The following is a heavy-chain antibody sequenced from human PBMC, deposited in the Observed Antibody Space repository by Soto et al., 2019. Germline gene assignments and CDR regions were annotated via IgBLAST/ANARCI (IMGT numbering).Heavy chain of an antibody. Sequence: SETLSLTCTVSGGSISSGGYYWSWIRQHPGKGLEWIGYIYYSGSTYYNPSLKSRVTISVDTSKNQFSLKLSSVTAADTAVYYCARSDSSGYYPRDFQHWGQGTLVTVSS. CDR3: ARSDSSGYYPRDFQH. CDR1: GGSISSGGYY. J-gene: IGHJ1*01. CDR2: IYYSGST. V-gene: IGHV4-31*03. D-gene: IGHD3-22*01.